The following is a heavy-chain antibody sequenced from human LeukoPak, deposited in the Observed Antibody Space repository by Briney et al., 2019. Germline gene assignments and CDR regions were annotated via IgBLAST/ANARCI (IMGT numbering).Heavy chain of an antibody. Sequence: GASVKLSCKASGGTFSSYAISWVRQPPAQGLEWMGGIIPIFGTANYAQKFQGRVTITADESTSTAYMELSRLRSEDTAVYYCATPGRIVLPDEYYFDYWGQGTLVTVSS. CDR1: GGTFSSYA. J-gene: IGHJ4*02. D-gene: IGHD2-8*01. CDR2: IIPIFGTA. CDR3: ATPGRIVLPDEYYFDY. V-gene: IGHV1-69*13.